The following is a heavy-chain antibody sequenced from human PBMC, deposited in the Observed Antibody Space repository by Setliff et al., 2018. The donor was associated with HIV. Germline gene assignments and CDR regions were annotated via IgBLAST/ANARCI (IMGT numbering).Heavy chain of an antibody. V-gene: IGHV1-18*01. CDR1: GYTFTRYG. Sequence: ASVKVSCKASGYTFTRYGITWVRQAPGQGLEWMGWISVNNGNTDYAQKVRGRVTMTTDTSTNTAYMELRSLRSDDTAVYYCARLSIPAYYYMDVWGKGTTVTVSS. CDR3: ARLSIPAYYYMDV. J-gene: IGHJ6*03. D-gene: IGHD2-21*01. CDR2: ISVNNGNT.